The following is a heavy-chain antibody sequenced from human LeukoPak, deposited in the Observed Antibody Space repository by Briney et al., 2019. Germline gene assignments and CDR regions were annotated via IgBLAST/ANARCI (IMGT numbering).Heavy chain of an antibody. J-gene: IGHJ6*04. CDR3: ARGASSSWYYYGMDV. CDR2: INAGNGNT. CDR1: GYTFTSYA. D-gene: IGHD6-13*01. Sequence: GASVKVSCKPSGYTFTSYAMHWVRQAPGHRLEWMGWINAGNGNTKYSQKFQGRVTITRDTSASTAYMELSSLRSEDTAVYYCARGASSSWYYYGMDVWGKGTTVTVSS. V-gene: IGHV1-3*01.